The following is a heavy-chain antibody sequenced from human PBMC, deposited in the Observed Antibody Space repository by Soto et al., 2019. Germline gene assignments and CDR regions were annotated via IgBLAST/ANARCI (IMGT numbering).Heavy chain of an antibody. V-gene: IGHV3-7*01. CDR1: GFTFSSYW. D-gene: IGHD5-18*01. J-gene: IGHJ3*02. CDR3: ARGRRGYGYGGDAFDI. CDR2: IKQDGSEK. Sequence: GGSLRLSCAASGFTFSSYWMSWVRQAPGKGLEWVANIKQDGSEKYYVDSVKGRVTITRDNDKNSLYLQMNSLRVEDTAVYYCARGRRGYGYGGDAFDIWGQGTMVTVSS.